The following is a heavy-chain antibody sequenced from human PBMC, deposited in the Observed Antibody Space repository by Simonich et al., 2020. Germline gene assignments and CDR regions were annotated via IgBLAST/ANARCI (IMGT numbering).Heavy chain of an antibody. Sequence: QVQLQQWGAGLLKPSETLSLTCAVYGGSFSGYYWSWIRQPPGKGLEWIGEINNSGRTNYNPPLKSRVTISVDTSKNQFSLKLSSVTAADTAVYYCARPLGIVWAFDIWGQGTMVTVSS. V-gene: IGHV4-34*01. CDR1: GGSFSGYY. CDR3: ARPLGIVWAFDI. J-gene: IGHJ3*02. D-gene: IGHD3-16*01. CDR2: INNSGRT.